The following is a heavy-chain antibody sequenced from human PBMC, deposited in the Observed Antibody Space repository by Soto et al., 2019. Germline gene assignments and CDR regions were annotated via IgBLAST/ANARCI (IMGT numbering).Heavy chain of an antibody. J-gene: IGHJ4*02. CDR2: IRGTTTI. V-gene: IGHV3-48*02. CDR1: GFSFRDHS. Sequence: DVQLVESGGGLVQPGGSLRLSCAASGFSFRDHSMNWVRQAPGKGLEWISYIRGTTTISYADSVKGRFTISRDNAEKSLYLQMNSLRDEDTAVYYCARDLSWAFDHWGQGALVTVAS. D-gene: IGHD6-13*01. CDR3: ARDLSWAFDH.